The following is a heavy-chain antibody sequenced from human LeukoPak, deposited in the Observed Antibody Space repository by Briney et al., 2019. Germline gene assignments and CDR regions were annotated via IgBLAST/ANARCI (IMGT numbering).Heavy chain of an antibody. J-gene: IGHJ4*02. Sequence: SETLSLTCTVSGGSIYSRSNYWSWIRQPPGKGLEWIGEINHSGSTNYNPSLKSRVTISVDTSKNQFSLKLSSVTAADTAVYYCARRRLFDYGGQGTLVTVSS. CDR2: INHSGST. V-gene: IGHV4-39*07. CDR3: ARRRLFDY. CDR1: GGSIYSRSNY.